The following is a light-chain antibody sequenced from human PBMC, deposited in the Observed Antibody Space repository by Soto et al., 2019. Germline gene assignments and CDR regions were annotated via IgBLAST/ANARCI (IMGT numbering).Light chain of an antibody. CDR1: QSVNNNY. J-gene: IGKJ4*01. CDR2: GAS. CDR3: QQYDTSLPYT. V-gene: IGKV3-20*01. Sequence: EIVLTQSPGTLSLSPGDRATLSCEASQSVNNNYLAWYQHKPGQAPRLLSYGASSRATGIPDRFSGSGSGTDFTLTIRGLEPEDFAVYYCQQYDTSLPYTFGGGTKVEIK.